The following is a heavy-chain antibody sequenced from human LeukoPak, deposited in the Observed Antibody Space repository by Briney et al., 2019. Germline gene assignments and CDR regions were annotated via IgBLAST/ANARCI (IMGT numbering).Heavy chain of an antibody. CDR2: ISSSSSYI. CDR3: ARGGSGSYPLISDY. D-gene: IGHD1-26*01. Sequence: GGSLRLSCAASGFTFSSYSMNWVRQAPGKGLEWVSSISSSSSYIYYADSVKGRFTISRDNAKNSLYLQMNSLRAEDTAVYYCARGGSGSYPLISDYWGQGTLVTVSS. J-gene: IGHJ4*02. CDR1: GFTFSSYS. V-gene: IGHV3-21*01.